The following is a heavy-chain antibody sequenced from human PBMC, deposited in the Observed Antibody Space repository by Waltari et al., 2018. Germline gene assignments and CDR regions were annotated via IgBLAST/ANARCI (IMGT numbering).Heavy chain of an antibody. D-gene: IGHD6-13*01. V-gene: IGHV3-74*01. J-gene: IGHJ6*02. CDR1: GFTFSRFW. Sequence: EVRLVESGGGLVQPGESLRLSCAASGFTFSRFWMHWVRQAPGKGLVWVERIDSDGTSERYAESVKGRFTIARDNAKNTLYLQMKRLRVEDTAVYYCAKVAPRTYRSPVPGRDYYYGMDVWGQGTTVTVFS. CDR3: AKVAPRTYRSPVPGRDYYYGMDV. CDR2: IDSDGTSE.